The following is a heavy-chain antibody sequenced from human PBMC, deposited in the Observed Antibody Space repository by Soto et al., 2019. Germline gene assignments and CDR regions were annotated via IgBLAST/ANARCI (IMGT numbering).Heavy chain of an antibody. V-gene: IGHV3-30*18. CDR2: ISYDGSNK. D-gene: IGHD6-19*01. J-gene: IGHJ6*02. Sequence: QVQLVESGGGVVQPGRSLRLSCAASGFTFSSYGMHWVRQAPGKGLEWVAVISYDGSNKYYADSVKGRFTISRDNSKNALYVQINSLRAEDRAVYYCAKDSLSASRKSSRGMDVWGQVTTVTVAS. CDR1: GFTFSSYG. CDR3: AKDSLSASRKSSRGMDV.